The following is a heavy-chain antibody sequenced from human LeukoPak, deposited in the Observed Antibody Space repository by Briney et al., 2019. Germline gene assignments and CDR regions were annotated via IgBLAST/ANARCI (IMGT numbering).Heavy chain of an antibody. CDR1: GDSVSSNSAA. J-gene: IGHJ4*02. Sequence: SQTLSLTCAIPGDSVSSNSAAWNWIRQSPSRGLEWLGRTYYRSKWYYDYAVAVKSRISINPDTSKNQFSLQLSSVTPEDTAVYYCARDPVGGSTIFDYWGQGTLVTVSS. CDR3: ARDPVGGSTIFDY. D-gene: IGHD1-26*01. CDR2: TYYRSKWYY. V-gene: IGHV6-1*01.